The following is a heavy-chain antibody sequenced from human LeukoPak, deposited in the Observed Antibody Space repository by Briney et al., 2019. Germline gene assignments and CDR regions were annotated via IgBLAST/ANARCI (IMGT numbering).Heavy chain of an antibody. D-gene: IGHD6-19*01. CDR1: GFTFSTYS. J-gene: IGHJ5*02. V-gene: IGHV3-48*01. Sequence: PGGSLRLSCAAAGFTFSTYSMSWVRQAPGKGLEWVSYISTSRSPIYYADSVKGRFTISRDNAKNSLYLQMNSLRAEDTAVYYCAKVAVAGTNWFDPWGQGTLVTVSS. CDR2: ISTSRSPI. CDR3: AKVAVAGTNWFDP.